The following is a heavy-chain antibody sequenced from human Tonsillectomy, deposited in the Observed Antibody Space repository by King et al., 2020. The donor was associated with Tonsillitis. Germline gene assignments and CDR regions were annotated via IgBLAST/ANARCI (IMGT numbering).Heavy chain of an antibody. CDR3: AKDRNYYDSSGYYFDAFDI. Sequence: QLVQSGGGLVQPGGSLRLSCAASGFTFSSYAMSWVRQAPGKGLEWVSGISGSGGSTDYADSVKGRFTISRDNSKNTLYVQMNSLRAEDTAVYYCAKDRNYYDSSGYYFDAFDIWGQGTMVTVSS. D-gene: IGHD3-22*01. J-gene: IGHJ3*02. CDR1: GFTFSSYA. V-gene: IGHV3-23*04. CDR2: ISGSGGST.